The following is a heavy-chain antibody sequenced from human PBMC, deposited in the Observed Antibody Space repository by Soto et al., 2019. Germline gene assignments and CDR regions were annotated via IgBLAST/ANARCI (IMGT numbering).Heavy chain of an antibody. CDR2: ISYSGRT. CDR1: SGSVSKTFSY. Sequence: SETLSLTCTVSSGSVSKTFSYWGWIRQPPGKGLEWIGSISYSGRTSYNPSLKSRVTISVDTSKNQFSLKLTSVTAADTAVYYCARHSSDYYDSSGSLDYWGQGTLVTVSS. D-gene: IGHD3-22*01. J-gene: IGHJ4*02. CDR3: ARHSSDYYDSSGSLDY. V-gene: IGHV4-39*01.